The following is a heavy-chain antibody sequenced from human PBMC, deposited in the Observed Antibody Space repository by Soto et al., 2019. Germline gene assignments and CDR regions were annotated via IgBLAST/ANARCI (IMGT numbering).Heavy chain of an antibody. Sequence: SETLSLTCTVSGGSINTFYWSWVRQPAGKGLEWIGRIFSSGSTSFNPSLGSRVAMSVDTSKNQFSLRLTSVTAADTAVYYCARGGSSDWQVALDIWGQGTMVTVSS. CDR3: ARGGSSDWQVALDI. CDR2: IFSSGST. J-gene: IGHJ3*02. D-gene: IGHD6-19*01. V-gene: IGHV4-4*07. CDR1: GGSINTFY.